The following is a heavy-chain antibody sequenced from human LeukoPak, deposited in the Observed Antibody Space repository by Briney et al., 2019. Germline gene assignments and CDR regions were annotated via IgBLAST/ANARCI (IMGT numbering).Heavy chain of an antibody. D-gene: IGHD3-10*01. J-gene: IGHJ4*02. V-gene: IGHV3-21*01. Sequence: GGSLRLSCAASGFTFSSYSMNWVRQAPGKGLEWVSSISSSSSYIYYADSVKGRFTISRDNAKNSLYLQMNSLRAEDTAVYYCVRGMGVSMLYYFDYWGQGTLVTVSS. CDR2: ISSSSSYI. CDR3: VRGMGVSMLYYFDY. CDR1: GFTFSSYS.